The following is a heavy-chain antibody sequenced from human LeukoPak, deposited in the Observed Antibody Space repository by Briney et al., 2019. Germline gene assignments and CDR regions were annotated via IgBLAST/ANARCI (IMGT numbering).Heavy chain of an antibody. D-gene: IGHD1-26*01. CDR1: GGSFSGYY. J-gene: IGHJ4*02. CDR3: TGWELQHYFDY. Sequence: SETLSLTCAVYGGSFSGYYWSWIRQPPGKGLEWIGEINHSGSTNYNPSLKSRVTISVDTSKNQFSLKLSSVTAADTAVYYCTGWELQHYFDYWGQGTLVTVSS. V-gene: IGHV4-34*01. CDR2: INHSGST.